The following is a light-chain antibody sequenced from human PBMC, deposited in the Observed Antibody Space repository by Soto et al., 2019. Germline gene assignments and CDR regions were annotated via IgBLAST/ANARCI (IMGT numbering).Light chain of an antibody. J-gene: IGLJ2*01. V-gene: IGLV1-47*01. CDR3: AAWDDSLSGVV. CDR1: SSNIGSNY. CDR2: RNN. Sequence: QSVLTQSPSASGTPGQRVTISCSGSSSNIGSNYVFWYQHLPGTAPKLLIYRNNQRPSGVPDRFSGSKSGTSASLAISGLRPEDETDYYCAAWDDSLSGVVFGGGTQLTVL.